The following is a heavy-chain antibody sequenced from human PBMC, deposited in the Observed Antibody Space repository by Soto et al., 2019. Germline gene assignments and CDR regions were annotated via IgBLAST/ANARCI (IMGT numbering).Heavy chain of an antibody. CDR1: GGSISSYF. D-gene: IGHD6-13*01. CDR3: ARLIAAPYYYGMDV. J-gene: IGHJ6*02. CDR2: IYYSGST. Sequence: SETLSLTCTVSGGSISSYFWSWFRQPPGKGLEWIGYIYYSGSTNYNPSLKSRVTISVDTSKNQFSLKLSSVTAADTAVYYCARLIAAPYYYGMDVWGQGTTVTVSS. V-gene: IGHV4-59*01.